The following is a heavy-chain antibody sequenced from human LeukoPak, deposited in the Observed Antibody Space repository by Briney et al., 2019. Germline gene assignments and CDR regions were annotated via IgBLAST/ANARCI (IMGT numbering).Heavy chain of an antibody. Sequence: GGSLRLSCAASGSTFSSYAMNWVRQAPGKGLEWVSDIRGSGGSTYYADSVKGRFTISRDNSKNTLYLQVNSLRAEDTAVYYCAKSSGILTGYFGWGQGTLVTVSS. CDR2: IRGSGGST. CDR1: GSTFSSYA. D-gene: IGHD3-9*01. V-gene: IGHV3-23*01. CDR3: AKSSGILTGYFG. J-gene: IGHJ4*02.